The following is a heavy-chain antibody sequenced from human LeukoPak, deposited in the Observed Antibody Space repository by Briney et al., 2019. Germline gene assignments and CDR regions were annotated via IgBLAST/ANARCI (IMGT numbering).Heavy chain of an antibody. V-gene: IGHV3-23*01. Sequence: PGGSLRLSCAASGFTFSRYAMTWVRQAPGKGLDWVSAISTTGSGTYYADSVRGRFTISRDNSKNTLFLRMNSLRAEDTAVYYCVRTSSLFDYWGQGILVTVSS. CDR1: GFTFSRYA. J-gene: IGHJ4*02. D-gene: IGHD1-7*01. CDR2: ISTTGSGT. CDR3: VRTSSLFDY.